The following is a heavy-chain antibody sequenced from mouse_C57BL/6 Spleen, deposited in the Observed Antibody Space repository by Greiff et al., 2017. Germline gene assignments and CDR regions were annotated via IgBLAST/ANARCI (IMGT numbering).Heavy chain of an antibody. CDR2: IYPRSGNT. Sequence: VQLKESGAELARPGASVKLSCKASGYTFTSYGISWVKQRTGQGLEWIGEIYPRSGNTYYNEKFKGKATLTADKSSSTAYMELRSLTSEDSAVYFCARPDYYGSSHYFDYWGQGTTLTVSS. D-gene: IGHD1-1*01. V-gene: IGHV1-81*01. J-gene: IGHJ2*01. CDR3: ARPDYYGSSHYFDY. CDR1: GYTFTSYG.